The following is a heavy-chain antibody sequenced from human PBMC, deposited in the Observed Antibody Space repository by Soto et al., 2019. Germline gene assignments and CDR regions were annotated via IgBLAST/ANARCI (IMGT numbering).Heavy chain of an antibody. CDR2: INHSGST. CDR1: GGSFSGYY. V-gene: IGHV4-34*01. J-gene: IGHJ6*02. CDR3: ARGRQDIVVVPAAMPAYYYYGMDV. D-gene: IGHD2-2*01. Sequence: SETLSLTCAVYGGSFSGYYWSWIRQPPGKGLEWIGEINHSGSTNYNPSLKSRVTMSVDTSKNQFSLKLSSVTAADTAVYYCARGRQDIVVVPAAMPAYYYYGMDVWGQGTTVTVSS.